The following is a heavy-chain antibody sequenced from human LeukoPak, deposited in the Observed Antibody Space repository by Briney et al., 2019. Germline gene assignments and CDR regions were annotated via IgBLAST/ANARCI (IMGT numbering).Heavy chain of an antibody. J-gene: IGHJ4*02. CDR3: ARDLVAGVDY. V-gene: IGHV3-30-3*01. CDR2: ISYDGSNK. D-gene: IGHD2-8*02. CDR1: GFTFSSYA. Sequence: GGSLRLSCAASGFTFSSYAMHWVRQAPGKGLEWVAVISYDGSNKYYADSVKGRFTISRDNSKNTLYLQMNSLRAEDTAVCYCARDLVAGVDYWGQGTLVTVSS.